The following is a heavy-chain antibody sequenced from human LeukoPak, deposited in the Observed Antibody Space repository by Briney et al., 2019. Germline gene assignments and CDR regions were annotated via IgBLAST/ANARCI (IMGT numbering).Heavy chain of an antibody. CDR2: IYYSGST. J-gene: IGHJ4*02. CDR1: GGSISTSSYY. CDR3: ATTQYYYDSSGYYSYYFDY. D-gene: IGHD3-22*01. Sequence: PSETLSLTCTVSGGSISTSSYYWSWIRQPPGKGLEWIGSIYYSGSTYYNPSLKSRVTISVDTSKNQFSLKLSSVTAADTAVHYCATTQYYYDSSGYYSYYFDYWGQGTLVTVSS. V-gene: IGHV4-39*07.